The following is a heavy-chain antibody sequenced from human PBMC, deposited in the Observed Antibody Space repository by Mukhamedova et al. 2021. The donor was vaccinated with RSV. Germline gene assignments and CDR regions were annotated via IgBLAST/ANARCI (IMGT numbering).Heavy chain of an antibody. CDR3: ARRGSSLLDY. J-gene: IGHJ4*02. Sequence: AEYMGGRFTISRDNAKNSLYLQMNSLRAEDMAVYYCARRGSSLLDYWGQGTLVTVSS. D-gene: IGHD1-26*01. V-gene: IGHV3-48*03.